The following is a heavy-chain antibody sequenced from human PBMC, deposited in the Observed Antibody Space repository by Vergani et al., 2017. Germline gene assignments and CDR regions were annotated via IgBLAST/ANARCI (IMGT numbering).Heavy chain of an antibody. CDR2: IDPNSVDT. CDR1: GFTFTSYH. CDR3: ARDSGGYVWGSYEAWFDP. D-gene: IGHD3-16*01. V-gene: IGHV1-2*06. J-gene: IGHJ5*02. Sequence: QVQLVQSGAEVKKPGASVRVSCKASGFTFTSYHIHWVRQAPGQGLDWLGRIDPNSVDTRYSQRFQDRVTITRDTSKNQFSLKLSSVTAADTAVYYCARDSGGYVWGSYEAWFDPWGQGTLVSVSS.